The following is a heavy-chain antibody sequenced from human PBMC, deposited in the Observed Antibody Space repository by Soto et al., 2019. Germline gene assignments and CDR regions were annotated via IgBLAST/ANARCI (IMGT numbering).Heavy chain of an antibody. CDR1: GGSFSGYY. CDR3: ARGRGSYYYYYYMDV. J-gene: IGHJ6*03. Sequence: QVQLQQWGAGLLKPSETLSLTCAVYGGSFSGYYWSWIRQPPGKGLEWIGEINHSGSTNYNPSLKSRGTISVDTSKNQFSLKRSSVTAADTALYYCARGRGSYYYYYYMDVWGKGTTVTVSS. CDR2: INHSGST. V-gene: IGHV4-34*01. D-gene: IGHD5-12*01.